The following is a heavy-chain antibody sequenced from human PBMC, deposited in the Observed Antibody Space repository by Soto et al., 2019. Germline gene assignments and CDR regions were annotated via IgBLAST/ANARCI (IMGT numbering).Heavy chain of an antibody. CDR1: GGTFSSYA. D-gene: IGHD1-26*01. CDR2: IIPIFGTA. Sequence: SVKVSCKACGGTFSSYAISWVGQAPGQGLEWMGGIIPIFGTANYAQKFQGRVTITADESTSTAYMELSSLRSEDTAVYYCARAAGKWEPLRDHYYGMDVWGQGTTVTVSS. J-gene: IGHJ6*02. V-gene: IGHV1-69*13. CDR3: ARAAGKWEPLRDHYYGMDV.